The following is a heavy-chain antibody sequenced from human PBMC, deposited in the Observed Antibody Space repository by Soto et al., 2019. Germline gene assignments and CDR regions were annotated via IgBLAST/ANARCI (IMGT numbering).Heavy chain of an antibody. CDR2: INHSGST. CDR3: ARGSDYYGSGSYYRRGNNWFDP. CDR1: GGSFSGYY. J-gene: IGHJ5*02. V-gene: IGHV4-34*01. Sequence: SETLSLTCAVYGGSFSGYYWSWIRQPPGKGLEWIGEINHSGSTNYNPSLKSRVTISVDTSKNQFSLKLSSLTAADTAVYYCARGSDYYGSGSYYRRGNNWFDPWGQGTLVTVSS. D-gene: IGHD3-10*01.